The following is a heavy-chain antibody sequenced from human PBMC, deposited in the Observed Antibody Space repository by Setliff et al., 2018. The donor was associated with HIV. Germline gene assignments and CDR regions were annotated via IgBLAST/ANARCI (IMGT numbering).Heavy chain of an antibody. J-gene: IGHJ4*02. CDR2: INNDGSTS. CDR3: VRVAGFSSSWFAY. CDR1: GFTFGNYW. V-gene: IGHV3-74*03. Sequence: PGGSLRLSCAASGFTFGNYWMHWVRQAPGKGLEWVARINNDGSTSEHANAVKGRLTTSRDNDRNTLYLEMNSLRVEDTALYYCVRVAGFSSSWFAYWGQGTLVTVSS. D-gene: IGHD6-13*01.